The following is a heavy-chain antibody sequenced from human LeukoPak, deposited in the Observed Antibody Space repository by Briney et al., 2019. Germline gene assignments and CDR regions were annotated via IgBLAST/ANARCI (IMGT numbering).Heavy chain of an antibody. J-gene: IGHJ4*02. CDR1: GGSINSGSYY. CDR3: ARRGRTGSTFDY. D-gene: IGHD1-1*01. Sequence: SETLSLTCTVSGGSINSGSYYWGFIRQPPGKGLEWIGSLLYTGSTYYNPSLESRVTISADTSKNQFSLKLNSVTAADTAVYYCARRGRTGSTFDYWGQGTLVTVSS. CDR2: LLYTGST. V-gene: IGHV4-39*01.